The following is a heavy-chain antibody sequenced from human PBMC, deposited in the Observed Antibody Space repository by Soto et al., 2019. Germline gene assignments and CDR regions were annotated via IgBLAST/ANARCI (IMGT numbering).Heavy chain of an antibody. CDR1: GFTFTSSA. Sequence: ASVKVSCKASGFTFTSSAMQWVRQARGQRLEWIGWIVVGSGNTNYAQKFQERVTITRDMSTSTAYMELSSLRSEDTAVYYCAADRYNWNDGSYYYYMDVWGKGTTVTVSS. D-gene: IGHD1-20*01. CDR2: IVVGSGNT. CDR3: AADRYNWNDGSYYYYMDV. V-gene: IGHV1-58*02. J-gene: IGHJ6*03.